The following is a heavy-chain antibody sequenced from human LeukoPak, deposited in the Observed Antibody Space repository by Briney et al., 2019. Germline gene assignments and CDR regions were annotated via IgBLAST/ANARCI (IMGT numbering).Heavy chain of an antibody. J-gene: IGHJ4*02. D-gene: IGHD3-9*01. CDR3: ARGGYDILTGYYPFDY. V-gene: IGHV1-46*01. Sequence: ASVKVSCKASGYTFTSYYIHWVRQAPGQGLEWMGIINPSGGSTSYAQKFQGRVTMTRDTSTSTVYMELSSLRSEDTAVYYCARGGYDILTGYYPFDYWGQGTLVTVSS. CDR2: INPSGGST. CDR1: GYTFTSYY.